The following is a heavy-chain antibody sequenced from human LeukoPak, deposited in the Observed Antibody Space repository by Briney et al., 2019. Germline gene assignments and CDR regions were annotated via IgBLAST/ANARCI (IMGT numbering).Heavy chain of an antibody. Sequence: PGGALRLSCAASGFTFSSYSINWVRQAPGRGLEWVSSISFGSGYIHYADSVQGRFTISRDNAKNSLYLQMNSLRVEDTAVYYCARGPKSIAARPGAFDIWGQGTMVTVSS. CDR3: ARGPKSIAARPGAFDI. D-gene: IGHD6-6*01. CDR2: ISFGSGYI. V-gene: IGHV3-21*01. J-gene: IGHJ3*02. CDR1: GFTFSSYS.